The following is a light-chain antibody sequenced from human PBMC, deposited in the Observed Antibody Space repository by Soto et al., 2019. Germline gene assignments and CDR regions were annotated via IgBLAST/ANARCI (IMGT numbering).Light chain of an antibody. CDR3: QQTSSMPVT. CDR2: AAS. Sequence: DIQMTQSPSSLSSSVGDRVTITCRASQSISSYLNWYQQKPGKAPKLLICAASSSQSGVPSRFSGSGSGTDFTLTISSLQPEDFATYFCQQTSSMPVTFGQGTRLEIK. V-gene: IGKV1-39*01. J-gene: IGKJ5*01. CDR1: QSISSY.